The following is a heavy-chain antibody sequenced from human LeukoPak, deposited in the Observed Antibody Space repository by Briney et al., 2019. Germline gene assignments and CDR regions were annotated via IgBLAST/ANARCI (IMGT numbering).Heavy chain of an antibody. CDR3: ARNSDYYDYSPQSV. D-gene: IGHD3-22*01. Sequence: GGSLRLSCAASGFTFSHYALHWVRQAPGKGLEWVALIGHDGADKYYADSVKGRFLISRDNSKNMLFLQMNSLIIEDTAVYYCARNSDYYDYSPQSVWGQGTLVTAS. J-gene: IGHJ4*02. CDR1: GFTFSHYA. V-gene: IGHV3-30*04. CDR2: IGHDGADK.